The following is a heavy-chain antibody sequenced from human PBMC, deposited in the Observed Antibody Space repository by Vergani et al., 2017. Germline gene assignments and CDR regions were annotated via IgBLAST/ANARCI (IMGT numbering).Heavy chain of an antibody. D-gene: IGHD3-3*01. J-gene: IGHJ6*03. CDR2: IYTSGST. Sequence: QVQLQESGPGLVKPSQTLSLTCTVSGGSISSGSYYWSWIRQPAGKGLEWIGRIYTSGSTNYNPSLKSRVTISVDTAKNQFSLKLSSVTAADTAVYYCARDRYDVWSGYHWAGGYYMDVWGKGTTVTVSS. V-gene: IGHV4-61*02. CDR1: GGSISSGSYY. CDR3: ARDRYDVWSGYHWAGGYYMDV.